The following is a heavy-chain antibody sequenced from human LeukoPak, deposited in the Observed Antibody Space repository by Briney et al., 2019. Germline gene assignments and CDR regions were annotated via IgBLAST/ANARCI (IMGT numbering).Heavy chain of an antibody. CDR3: AKDPPTTGTTFDN. D-gene: IGHD1-1*01. CDR2: IGGGGVDT. CDR1: GFTFSSYA. V-gene: IGHV3-23*01. Sequence: GGSLRLSCAASGFTFSSYAMSWVRQAPGKGLEWVSSIGGGGVDTYYADSVKGRFTISRDISKNTLYLQMNSLRVEDTAVYYCAKDPPTTGTTFDNWGRGTLVTVSS. J-gene: IGHJ4*02.